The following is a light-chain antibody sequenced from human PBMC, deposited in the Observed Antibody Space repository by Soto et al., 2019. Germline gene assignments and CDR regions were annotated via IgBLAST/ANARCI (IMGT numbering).Light chain of an antibody. V-gene: IGKV1-39*01. Sequence: DIQVTQSPSSLSASLGDRVTITCRVCQSISNNLNWYQQRPGKPPKLLIYTASSLQGGAPSRFSGSGSGTDFTLTISSLQPEDFATYYCQQSYSSPITFGQGTRLEIK. J-gene: IGKJ5*01. CDR2: TAS. CDR1: QSISNN. CDR3: QQSYSSPIT.